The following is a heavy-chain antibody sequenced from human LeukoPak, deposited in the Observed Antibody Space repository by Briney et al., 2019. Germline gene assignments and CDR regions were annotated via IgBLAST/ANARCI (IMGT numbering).Heavy chain of an antibody. CDR2: VDYRGTT. D-gene: IGHD3-10*01. V-gene: IGHV4-31*03. CDR1: GGSISSGTYY. J-gene: IGHJ4*02. CDR3: ARGFYGSGSFPVTFDY. Sequence: SQTLSLTCIVSGGSISSGTYYWNWIRQHPGKGLEWIGYVDYRGTTYHNPSLKSRGTILVDTSKNQLSLTLSSVTAADTAIYYCARGFYGSGSFPVTFDYWGQGTLVIVSS.